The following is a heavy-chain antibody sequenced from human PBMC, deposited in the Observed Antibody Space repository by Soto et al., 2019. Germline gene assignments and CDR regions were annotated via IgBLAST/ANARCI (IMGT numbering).Heavy chain of an antibody. J-gene: IGHJ5*02. V-gene: IGHV3-9*01. Sequence: PGGSLRLSCAASGFTCDDYAVHWVRQAPGKGLEWVSGISWNSGSIGYADSVKGRFTISRDNAKNSLYLQMNSLRAEDTALYYCAKASGGRPYNWFDPWGQGTLVTVSS. D-gene: IGHD3-16*01. CDR3: AKASGGRPYNWFDP. CDR1: GFTCDDYA. CDR2: ISWNSGSI.